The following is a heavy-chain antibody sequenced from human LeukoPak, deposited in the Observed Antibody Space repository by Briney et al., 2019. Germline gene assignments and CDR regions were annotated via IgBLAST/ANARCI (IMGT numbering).Heavy chain of an antibody. J-gene: IGHJ6*02. CDR2: IIPILGIA. V-gene: IGHV1-69*04. CDR3: ATTYYDILTGQSGYGMDV. Sequence: SVKVSCKASGGTFSSYAISWVRQAPGQGLEWMGRIIPILGIANYAQKFQGRVTITADKSTSTAYMELSSLRSEDTAVYYCATTYYDILTGQSGYGMDVWGQGTTVTVSS. CDR1: GGTFSSYA. D-gene: IGHD3-9*01.